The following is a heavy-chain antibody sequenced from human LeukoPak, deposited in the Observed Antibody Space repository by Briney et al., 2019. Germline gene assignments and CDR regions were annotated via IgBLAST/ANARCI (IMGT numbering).Heavy chain of an antibody. J-gene: IGHJ4*02. V-gene: IGHV4-61*02. CDR2: IYTSGST. CDR1: GCSISSGSYY. CDR3: ARVPIAVAGRGY. D-gene: IGHD6-19*01. Sequence: SQTLSLTCTVSGCSISSGSYYWGWIRQPAGKGLEWILRIYTSGSTNYNPSLKSRVTISVDTSKNQFSLRLSSVTAADTVVYYCARVPIAVAGRGYWGQGTLVTVSS.